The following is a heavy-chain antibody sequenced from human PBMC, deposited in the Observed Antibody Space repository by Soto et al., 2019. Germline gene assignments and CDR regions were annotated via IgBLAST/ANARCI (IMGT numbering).Heavy chain of an antibody. J-gene: IGHJ4*02. V-gene: IGHV3-30*18. CDR2: ISYDGSDK. CDR3: AKGLGELSPESYDY. CDR1: GFTFSYYA. D-gene: IGHD3-16*02. Sequence: QVQLVESGGGVVQPGRSLRLSCAASGFTFSYYAMHWVRQAPGKGLEWVAVISYDGSDKYYADSVKGRFTISRDNSRNTLNLQMNSLRADDTAVYYCAKGLGELSPESYDYRGQGTLITVSS.